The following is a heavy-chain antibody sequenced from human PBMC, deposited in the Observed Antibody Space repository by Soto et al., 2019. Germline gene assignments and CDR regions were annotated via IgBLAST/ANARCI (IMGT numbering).Heavy chain of an antibody. CDR3: VKGGAIVAARHRLYLYNAMDV. D-gene: IGHD1-26*01. CDR1: GYTFTGYY. J-gene: IGHJ6*02. Sequence: ASVKVSCKASGYTFTGYYVHWVRQAPGQGLEWMGWINPNSGDTYLAQRFQGRVTMNRDTSIGTAYMELRGLTSDDTAEYYLVKGGAIVAARHRLYLYNAMDVWGQGNTVTVSS. CDR2: INPNSGDT. V-gene: IGHV1-2*02.